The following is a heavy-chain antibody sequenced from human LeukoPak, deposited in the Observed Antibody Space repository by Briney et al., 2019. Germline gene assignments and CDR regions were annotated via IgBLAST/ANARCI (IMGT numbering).Heavy chain of an antibody. CDR3: ARVTRTYMDV. Sequence: PGGSLRLSCAASGFTFSNYWMSWVRQARGKGLEGVANIKQDGSEKYYVDAVKGRFTIYRDNAKNSLYLQMNSLRAEDTAVYYCARVTRTYMDVWGKGTTVTVSS. V-gene: IGHV3-7*01. CDR2: IKQDGSEK. CDR1: GFTFSNYW. J-gene: IGHJ6*03.